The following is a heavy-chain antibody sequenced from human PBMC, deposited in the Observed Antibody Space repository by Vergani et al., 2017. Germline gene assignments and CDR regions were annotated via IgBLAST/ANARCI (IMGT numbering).Heavy chain of an antibody. V-gene: IGHV4-39*01. J-gene: IGHJ4*02. CDR1: GGSIRSSSYY. D-gene: IGHD3-10*01. CDR2: IHYSGST. CDR3: ARHGFLITMFRGIDY. Sequence: QLQLQESGPGLVKPSETLSLTCTVSGGSIRSSSYYWGWIRQPPGKGLEWIGSIHYSGSTYYNPSLKSRVTISVDTSKKQFSLKLSSVIAADTAVYYCARHGFLITMFRGIDYWGQGTLVTVSS.